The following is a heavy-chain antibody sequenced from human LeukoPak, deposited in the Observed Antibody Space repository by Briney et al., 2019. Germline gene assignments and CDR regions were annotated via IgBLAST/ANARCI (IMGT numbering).Heavy chain of an antibody. Sequence: SETLSLTCTVSGYSITRGSYWGWIRQPPGKELARIANIYHSWSTYYNRSLKRRVTISVDTSKNKFSLKLSSVTAADTAVYYCARLLYYYGSGSLGGNWCDHWGQGTLVTVSS. J-gene: IGHJ5*02. V-gene: IGHV4-38-2*02. CDR1: GYSITRGSY. CDR3: ARLLYYYGSGSLGGNWCDH. D-gene: IGHD3-10*01. CDR2: IYHSWST.